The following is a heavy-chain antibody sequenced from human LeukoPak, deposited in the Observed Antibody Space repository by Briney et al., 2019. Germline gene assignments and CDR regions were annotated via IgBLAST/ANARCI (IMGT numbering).Heavy chain of an antibody. Sequence: GASVKVSCKASGYTFTTYYMHWVRQAPGRGLEWMGVINPSGGSTSYAQKFQGRVTMTRDTSTSTVYVELSSLTSEDTAVYYCARDRGWFDPWGQGTLVTVSS. CDR2: INPSGGST. CDR3: ARDRGWFDP. D-gene: IGHD2-15*01. CDR1: GYTFTTYY. J-gene: IGHJ5*02. V-gene: IGHV1-46*01.